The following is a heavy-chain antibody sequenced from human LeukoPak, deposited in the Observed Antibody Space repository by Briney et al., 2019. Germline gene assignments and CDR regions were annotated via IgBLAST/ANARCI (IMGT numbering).Heavy chain of an antibody. V-gene: IGHV3-30*02. CDR2: IRYDGTEQ. Sequence: PGGSLRLSCAASGFTFSSYSMNWVRQAPGKGLEWVAFIRYDGTEQYYADSVKGRFTISRDDSKNMVYMQVTSLRPDDTAVYYCVKGSYYFMDVWGEGTTVTISS. D-gene: IGHD3-16*01. CDR3: VKGSYYFMDV. CDR1: GFTFSSYS. J-gene: IGHJ6*03.